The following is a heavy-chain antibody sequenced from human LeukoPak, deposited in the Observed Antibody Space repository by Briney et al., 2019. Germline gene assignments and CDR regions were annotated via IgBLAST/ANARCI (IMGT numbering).Heavy chain of an antibody. J-gene: IGHJ4*02. CDR2: ISGVADST. Sequence: AGGSLRLSCVGSGYTFSDYAMGWVRQAPGKGLEWVSDISGVADSTHYADSVKGRFTISRDNSKNTLYLQMNSLRAEDTAVYFCATESKWLPTYWGQGTLVTVSS. V-gene: IGHV3-23*01. D-gene: IGHD5-12*01. CDR1: GYTFSDYA. CDR3: ATESKWLPTY.